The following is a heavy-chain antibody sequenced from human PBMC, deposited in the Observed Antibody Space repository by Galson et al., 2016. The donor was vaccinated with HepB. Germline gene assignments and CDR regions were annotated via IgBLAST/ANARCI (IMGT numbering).Heavy chain of an antibody. CDR1: GGSISSSSYY. V-gene: IGHV4-39*01. CDR2: INYSGST. CDR3: ARHLNYGSYYFDY. J-gene: IGHJ4*02. Sequence: LSLTCTVSGGSISSSSYYWGWIRQPPGKGLVWVGSINYSGSTYYNPSLKSRVTISVDTSKNQFSLKLSSVTAADTAVYYCARHLNYGSYYFDYWGLGTLVTVSS. D-gene: IGHD4-17*01.